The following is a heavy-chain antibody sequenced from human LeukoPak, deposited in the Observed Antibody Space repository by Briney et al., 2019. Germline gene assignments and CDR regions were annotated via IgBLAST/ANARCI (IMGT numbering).Heavy chain of an antibody. D-gene: IGHD6-19*01. CDR1: GFTFNRCW. V-gene: IGHV3-7*03. J-gene: IGHJ4*02. CDR3: VRNLAVAGTCFDS. CDR2: IKQDGSDR. Sequence: GGSLRLSCVVSGFTFNRCWMNWVRQAPGTGLEWVANIKQDGSDRNYVTSVRGRFTISRDNAESSLYLQMNSLRVEDTAVYYCVRNLAVAGTCFDSWGQGTLVTVSS.